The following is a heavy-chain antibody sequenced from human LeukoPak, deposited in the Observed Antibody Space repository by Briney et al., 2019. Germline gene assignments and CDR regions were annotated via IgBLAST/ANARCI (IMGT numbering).Heavy chain of an antibody. CDR3: ARDALGIYTSYYYGMDV. J-gene: IGHJ6*04. CDR2: IIPIFGTA. CDR1: GGTFSSYA. D-gene: IGHD4-11*01. V-gene: IGHV1-69*06. Sequence: SVKVSCKASGGTFSSYAISWVRQAPGQGLEWMGGIIPIFGTANYAQKFQVRVTITADKSTSTAYMELSSLRSEDTAVYYCARDALGIYTSYYYGMDVWGKGTTVTVSS.